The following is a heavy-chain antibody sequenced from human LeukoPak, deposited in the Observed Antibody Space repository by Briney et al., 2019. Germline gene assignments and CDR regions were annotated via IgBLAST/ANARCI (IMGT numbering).Heavy chain of an antibody. CDR1: GGSFSGYY. D-gene: IGHD7-27*01. CDR3: ARRGVGIWFDP. Sequence: PSETLSLTCAVYGGSFSGYYWSWIRQPPGKGLEWIGEINHSGSTNYNPSLKSRVTISVDTSKNQFSLKLSSVTAADTAVYYCARRGVGIWFDPWGQGTLVTVSS. V-gene: IGHV4-34*01. J-gene: IGHJ5*02. CDR2: INHSGST.